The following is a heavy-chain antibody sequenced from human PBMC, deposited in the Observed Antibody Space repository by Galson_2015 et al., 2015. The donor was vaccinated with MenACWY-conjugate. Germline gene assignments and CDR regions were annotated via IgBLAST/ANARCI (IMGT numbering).Heavy chain of an antibody. CDR3: ASAYCRSSSTSTCTNHFQY. Sequence: LRLSCVASGFTFRIYAMHWVRQAPGKGLEWVAVMSYDGTIQYYADSVKGRFTISRDNSKNTLSLQMNSLRAEDTAVYYCASAYCRSSSTSTCTNHFQYWGQGTLVTVSS. CDR1: GFTFRIYA. V-gene: IGHV3-30*01. CDR2: MSYDGTIQ. J-gene: IGHJ1*01. D-gene: IGHD2-2*01.